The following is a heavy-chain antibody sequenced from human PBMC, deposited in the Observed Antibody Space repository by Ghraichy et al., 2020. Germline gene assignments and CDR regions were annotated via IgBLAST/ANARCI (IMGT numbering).Heavy chain of an antibody. D-gene: IGHD2-2*01. J-gene: IGHJ6*02. CDR3: ASRLGYCSSTSCQRGMDV. CDR2: IYSGGAT. CDR1: GFTVSSKY. V-gene: IGHV3-53*01. Sequence: GESLNISCAASGFTVSSKYMIWVRQAPGKGLEWVSVIYSGGATYYADSVKGRFTISRDTSNNTLYLQMNSLRAEDTAVYYCASRLGYCSSTSCQRGMDVWGQGTTVTVSS.